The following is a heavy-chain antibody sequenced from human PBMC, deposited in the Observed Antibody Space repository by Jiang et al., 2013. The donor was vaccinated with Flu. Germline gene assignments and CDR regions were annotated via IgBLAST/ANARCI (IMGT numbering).Heavy chain of an antibody. CDR2: IYYSGST. CDR1: GGSISSSSYY. CDR3: ARGGEAFDI. Sequence: GSGLVKPSETLSLTCTVSGGSISSSSYYWGWIRQPPGKGLEWIGSIYYSGSTYYNPSLKSRVTISVDTSKNQFPLKLSSVTAADTAVYYCARGGEAFDIWGQGTMVTVSS. J-gene: IGHJ3*02. V-gene: IGHV4-39*01. D-gene: IGHD3-16*01.